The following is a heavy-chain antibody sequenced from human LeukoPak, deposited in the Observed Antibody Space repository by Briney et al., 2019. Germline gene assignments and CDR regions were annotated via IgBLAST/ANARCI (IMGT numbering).Heavy chain of an antibody. CDR2: IYPGDSDT. Sequence: GESPKISCKGSGYSFTSYWIGWVRQMPGKGLEWMGIIYPGDSDTTYSPSFQGQVTISADKSISTAYLQWSSLKASDSAMYYCARQGSWYSMGIDYWGQGTLVTVSS. D-gene: IGHD4-11*01. J-gene: IGHJ4*02. CDR1: GYSFTSYW. CDR3: ARQGSWYSMGIDY. V-gene: IGHV5-51*01.